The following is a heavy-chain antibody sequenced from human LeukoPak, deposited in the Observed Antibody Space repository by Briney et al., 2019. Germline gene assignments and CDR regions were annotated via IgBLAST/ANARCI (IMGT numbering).Heavy chain of an antibody. J-gene: IGHJ6*04. CDR3: ATPRAGCSGGSCYSDSWYYYYGMDV. D-gene: IGHD2-15*01. CDR1: GGTFSSYA. V-gene: IGHV1-69*06. CDR2: IIPIFGTA. Sequence: SVKVSCKASGGTFSSYAISWVRQAPGQGLEWMGGIIPIFGTANYAQKFQGRVTITADKSTSTAYMELSSLRSEDTAVYYCATPRAGCSGGSCYSDSWYYYYGMDVWGKGTMVTVSS.